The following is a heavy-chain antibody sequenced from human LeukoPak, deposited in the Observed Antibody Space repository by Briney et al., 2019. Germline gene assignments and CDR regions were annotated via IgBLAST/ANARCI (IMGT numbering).Heavy chain of an antibody. D-gene: IGHD1-20*01. CDR2: IIPIFGTA. V-gene: IGHV1-69*05. J-gene: IGHJ4*02. CDR1: GGTFSSYA. Sequence: ASVKVSCKASGGTFSSYAISWVRQAPGQGLEWMGRIIPIFGTANYAQKFQGRVTITTDESTSTAYMELSSLRSEDTALYYCARDMRNWNGEYFDYWGQGTLVTVSS. CDR3: ARDMRNWNGEYFDY.